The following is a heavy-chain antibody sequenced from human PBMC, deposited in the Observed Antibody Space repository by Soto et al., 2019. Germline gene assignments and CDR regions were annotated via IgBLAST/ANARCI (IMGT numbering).Heavy chain of an antibody. CDR3: AKCNGDIYYYYAMDV. Sequence: QVQLVESGGGVVQPGRSLRLSCAASGFTFSSYGMHWVRQAPGKGLEWVAVISYDGSNKYYADSVKGRFTISRDNSKNTPYLQMNSLRAEDTAVYYCAKCNGDIYYYYAMDVWGQGTPVTDSS. CDR2: ISYDGSNK. J-gene: IGHJ6*02. D-gene: IGHD2-8*01. CDR1: GFTFSSYG. V-gene: IGHV3-30*18.